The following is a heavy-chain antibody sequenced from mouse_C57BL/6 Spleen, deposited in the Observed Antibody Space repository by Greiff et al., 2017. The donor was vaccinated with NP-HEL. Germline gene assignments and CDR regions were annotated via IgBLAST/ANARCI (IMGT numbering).Heavy chain of an antibody. J-gene: IGHJ3*01. Sequence: QVQLQQSGAELVRPGTSVKVSCKASGYAFTNYLIEWVKQRPGQGLEWIGVINPGSGGTNYNEKFKGKATLTADKSSSTAYMQLSSLTSEESAVYFCARRHALYDGYSGGPWFAYWGQGTLVTVSA. D-gene: IGHD2-3*01. V-gene: IGHV1-54*01. CDR3: ARRHALYDGYSGGPWFAY. CDR2: INPGSGGT. CDR1: GYAFTNYL.